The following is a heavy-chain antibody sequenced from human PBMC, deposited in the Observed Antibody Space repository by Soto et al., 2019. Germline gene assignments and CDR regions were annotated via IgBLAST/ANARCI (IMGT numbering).Heavy chain of an antibody. V-gene: IGHV3-13*04. Sequence: EVRLVESGGGLLQPGTSVRLSCAAPGFSLSSYDLHWVRQVPEKRLEWVAFFGSGGDRHYSASVKGRFTISRDSAKKSFYLQMNSLKVGDTAVYYCGRAQSRNWNARGYDIDVWGQGTTVIVSS. CDR3: GRAQSRNWNARGYDIDV. CDR2: FGSGGDR. D-gene: IGHD1-1*01. CDR1: GFSLSSYD. J-gene: IGHJ6*02.